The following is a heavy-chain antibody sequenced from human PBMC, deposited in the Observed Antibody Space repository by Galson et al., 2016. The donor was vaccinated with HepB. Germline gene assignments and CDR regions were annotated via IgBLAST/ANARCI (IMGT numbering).Heavy chain of an antibody. D-gene: IGHD2-15*01. CDR2: IYHSGST. CDR1: GGSISSSNW. Sequence: SETLSLTCVVSGGSISSSNWWIWVRQPPGKGLEWIGEIYHSGSTNYNPSLKSRVTISVDKSKNQFSLKLSSVTAADTAVYYCASSCSGGSCYKFGALDFWGQGTMVTVSS. J-gene: IGHJ3*01. CDR3: ASSCSGGSCYKFGALDF. V-gene: IGHV4-4*02.